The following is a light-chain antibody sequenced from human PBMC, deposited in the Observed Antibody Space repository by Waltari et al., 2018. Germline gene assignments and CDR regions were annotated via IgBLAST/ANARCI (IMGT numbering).Light chain of an antibody. CDR3: CSYAGRYTFV. V-gene: IGLV2-11*01. CDR2: EVT. Sequence: QSALTQPRSVSGSPGQSVPISSTATITDAGNDYESSWYQQHPDKAPKLIIYEVTKRPSGVPDRLSGSKSGNTASLTISGLQAEDEADYYCCSYAGRYTFVFGTGTKVTVL. J-gene: IGLJ1*01. CDR1: ITDAGNDYE.